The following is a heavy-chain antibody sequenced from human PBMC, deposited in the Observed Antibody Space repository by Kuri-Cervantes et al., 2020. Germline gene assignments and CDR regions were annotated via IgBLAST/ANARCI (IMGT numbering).Heavy chain of an antibody. V-gene: IGHV1-69*13. Sequence: SVKVSCKASGGTFSSYAISWVRQAPGQGLEWMGGIIPIFGTANYAQKFQGRVTITADESTSTAYMELSSLRSEDTALYYCAKGLVVRGVIDYYYGMDVWGQGTTVTVSS. CDR1: GGTFSSYA. CDR3: AKGLVVRGVIDYYYGMDV. D-gene: IGHD3-10*01. J-gene: IGHJ6*02. CDR2: IIPIFGTA.